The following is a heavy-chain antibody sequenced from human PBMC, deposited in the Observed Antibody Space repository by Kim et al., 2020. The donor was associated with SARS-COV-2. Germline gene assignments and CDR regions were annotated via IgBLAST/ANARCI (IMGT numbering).Heavy chain of an antibody. Sequence: ASVKVSCKASGYTFTSYGISWVRQAPGQGLEWMGWISAYSGKTKYAEKLQGRVTTTADTSTSTAYMELKSLRSDDTAVYYCARGVYDSSNHPTEIFQHWGQGTLVTVSS. CDR3: ARGVYDSSNHPTEIFQH. CDR2: ISAYSGKT. V-gene: IGHV1-18*01. D-gene: IGHD3-22*01. CDR1: GYTFTSYG. J-gene: IGHJ1*01.